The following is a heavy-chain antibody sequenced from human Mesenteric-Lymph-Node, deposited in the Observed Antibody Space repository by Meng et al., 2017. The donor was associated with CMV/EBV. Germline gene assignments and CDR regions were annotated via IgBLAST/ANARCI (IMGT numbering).Heavy chain of an antibody. J-gene: IGHJ4*02. V-gene: IGHV3-23*01. Sequence: GESLKISCVASGFTFSTYGMSWVRQAPGKGLEWVSVIRGSDGSTHYADSAKGRFTISRDNSKNTLYLQMNSLRAEDTAVYYCAKVVLIAAAGTSYYFDYWGQGTLVTVSS. CDR3: AKVVLIAAAGTSYYFDY. CDR2: IRGSDGST. CDR1: GFTFSTYG. D-gene: IGHD6-13*01.